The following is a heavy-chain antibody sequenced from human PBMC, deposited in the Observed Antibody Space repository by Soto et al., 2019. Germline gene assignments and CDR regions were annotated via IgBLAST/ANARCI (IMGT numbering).Heavy chain of an antibody. D-gene: IGHD1-1*01. Sequence: ASVKVSCKAFGYTFTGYYIHWVRQAPGQGLEWMAYIDPNSGATKYAQKFQGLVTLTRDTSIRTAYMELTSLRSDGTAVYYCARGGGTIFAPLPWGQGTLVTVSS. CDR3: ARGGGTIFAPLP. CDR2: IDPNSGAT. CDR1: GYTFTGYY. V-gene: IGHV1-2*04. J-gene: IGHJ5*02.